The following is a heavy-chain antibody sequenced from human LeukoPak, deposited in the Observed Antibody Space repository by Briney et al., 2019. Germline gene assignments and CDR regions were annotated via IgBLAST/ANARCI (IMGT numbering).Heavy chain of an antibody. Sequence: GGSLRLSCAASGFTFSSYGMHWVRQAPGKGLEWVAVIWYDGSNKYYADSVKGRFTISRENSKNTLYLQMNSLRAEDTAVYYCAKDRGTTNYYYYMDVWGKGTTVTVSS. D-gene: IGHD4-17*01. V-gene: IGHV3-33*06. CDR3: AKDRGTTNYYYYMDV. J-gene: IGHJ6*03. CDR2: IWYDGSNK. CDR1: GFTFSSYG.